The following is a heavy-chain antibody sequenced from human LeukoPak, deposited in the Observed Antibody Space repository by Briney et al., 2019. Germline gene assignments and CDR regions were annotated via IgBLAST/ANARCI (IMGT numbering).Heavy chain of an antibody. D-gene: IGHD1-26*01. J-gene: IGHJ4*02. Sequence: GASVKVSCKASGYTFTSYGISWVRQAPGQGLEWMGWISAYNGNTNYAQKLQGRDTMTTDTSTSTAYMELRSLRSDDTAVYYCASGGPIVGASLGYNYWGQGTLVTVSS. CDR3: ASGGPIVGASLGYNY. CDR1: GYTFTSYG. CDR2: ISAYNGNT. V-gene: IGHV1-18*01.